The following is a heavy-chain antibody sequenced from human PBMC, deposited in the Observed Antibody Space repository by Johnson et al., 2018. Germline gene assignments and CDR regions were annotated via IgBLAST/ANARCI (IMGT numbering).Heavy chain of an antibody. J-gene: IGHJ3*02. CDR2: ISYDGSNK. Sequence: QVQLVESGGGVVQPGRSLRLSCAASGFTFSSYGMHWVRQAPGKGLEWVAVISYDGSNKYYADSVKGRFTNSRDNSKNKLYLQMNSLRAEATAVYYCAKVGAYDDSRGSPRGAVDSWGQGTMVTVSS. D-gene: IGHD3-22*01. CDR1: GFTFSSYG. V-gene: IGHV3-30*18. CDR3: AKVGAYDDSRGSPRGAVDS.